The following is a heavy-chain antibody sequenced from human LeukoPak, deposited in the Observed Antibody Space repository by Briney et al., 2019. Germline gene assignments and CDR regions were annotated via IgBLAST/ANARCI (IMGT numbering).Heavy chain of an antibody. CDR2: IRYDGSNK. Sequence: PGGSLRLSCAASGFTFSSYGMHWVRQAPGKGLEWVAFIRYDGSNKYYADSVKGRFTISRDNSKNTLYLQKNSLRAEDTAVYYCAKGSRGVSGYVVDYWGQGTLVTVSS. CDR1: GFTFSSYG. D-gene: IGHD5-12*01. V-gene: IGHV3-30*02. CDR3: AKGSRGVSGYVVDY. J-gene: IGHJ4*02.